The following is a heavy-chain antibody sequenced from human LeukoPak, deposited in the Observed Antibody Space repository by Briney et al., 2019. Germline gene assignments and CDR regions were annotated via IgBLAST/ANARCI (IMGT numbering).Heavy chain of an antibody. Sequence: QPGGSLRLSCAASGLTFSSHWMHWVRQAPGKGLVWVSRITNDGSSTTYADSVKGRFTISRDNAKNTLYLQMNSLRAEDTAVYYCAKGGTTVVDYWGQGTLVTVSS. CDR2: ITNDGSST. D-gene: IGHD4-23*01. J-gene: IGHJ4*01. CDR3: AKGGTTVVDY. V-gene: IGHV3-74*01. CDR1: GLTFSSHW.